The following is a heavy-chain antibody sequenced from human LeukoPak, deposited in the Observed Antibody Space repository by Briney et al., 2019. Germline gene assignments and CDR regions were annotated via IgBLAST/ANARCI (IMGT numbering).Heavy chain of an antibody. V-gene: IGHV1-18*01. J-gene: IGHJ4*02. CDR2: INTYNGNT. CDR3: ARGNLGGNFDY. CDR1: GYTFTAYG. Sequence: ASVKVSCKASGYTFTAYGISWVRQAPGQGLEWMGWINTYNGNTNSAQKVQGRVTMTTDTSTNTADMELRSLASDDAAVYYCARGNLGGNFDYWGQGTLVTVSS. D-gene: IGHD1-26*01.